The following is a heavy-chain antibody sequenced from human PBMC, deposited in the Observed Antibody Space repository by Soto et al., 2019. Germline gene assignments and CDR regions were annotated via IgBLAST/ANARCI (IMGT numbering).Heavy chain of an antibody. CDR2: INHSGST. CDR3: GRPGGDFVLPSDY. CDR1: GGSFSGYY. D-gene: IGHD2-21*02. V-gene: IGHV4-34*01. J-gene: IGHJ4*02. Sequence: SETLSLTCAVYGGSFSGYYWSWIRQPPGKGLEWIGEINHSGSTNYNPSLKSRVTMSVDTSKNQFSVNLNSVTAADTAVYFCGRPGGDFVLPSDYWGPGTLVTVSS.